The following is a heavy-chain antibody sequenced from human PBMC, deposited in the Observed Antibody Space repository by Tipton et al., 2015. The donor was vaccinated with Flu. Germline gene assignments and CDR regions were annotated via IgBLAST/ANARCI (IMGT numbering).Heavy chain of an antibody. J-gene: IGHJ4*02. Sequence: QLVQSGAEVKKPGESLKISCKGSGYTFSNYWIAWVRQMPGKGLEWMGFIYPGDSDTRYSPSFQGQVTISADKSISTAYLQWSSLKASDTAVYYCARRNEAASPIYFDYWGQGSLVTISS. CDR2: IYPGDSDT. CDR1: GYTFSNYW. D-gene: IGHD3-3*01. CDR3: ARRNEAASPIYFDY. V-gene: IGHV5-51*01.